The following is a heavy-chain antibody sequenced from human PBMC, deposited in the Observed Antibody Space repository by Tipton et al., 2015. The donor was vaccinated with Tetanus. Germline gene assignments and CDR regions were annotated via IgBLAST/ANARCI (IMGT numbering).Heavy chain of an antibody. V-gene: IGHV3-21*01. J-gene: IGHJ2*01. CDR3: ARDREENLYLDL. Sequence: APGKGLEWVSSISSSSRYIYYADSVKGRFTVSRDNAKNSLYLQMNSLRAEDTAIYYCARDREENLYLDLWGRGTLVTVSS. D-gene: IGHD1-7*01. CDR2: ISSSSRYI.